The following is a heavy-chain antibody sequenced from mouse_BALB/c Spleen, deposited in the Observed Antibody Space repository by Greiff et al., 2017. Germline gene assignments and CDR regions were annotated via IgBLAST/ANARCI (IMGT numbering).Heavy chain of an antibody. CDR3: ARAYYGSSYEAMDY. V-gene: IGHV5-9-4*01. CDR2: ISSGGSYT. Sequence: EVKVVESGGGLVKPGGSLKLSCAASGFTFSSYAMSWVRQSPEKRLEWVAEISSGGSYTYYPDTVTGRFTISRDNAKNTLYLEMSSLRSEDTAMYYCARAYYGSSYEAMDYWGQGTSVTVSS. CDR1: GFTFSSYA. J-gene: IGHJ4*01. D-gene: IGHD1-1*01.